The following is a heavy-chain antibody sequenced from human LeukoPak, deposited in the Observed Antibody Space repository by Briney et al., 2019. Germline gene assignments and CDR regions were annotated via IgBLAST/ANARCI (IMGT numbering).Heavy chain of an antibody. CDR1: GGSISSSSYY. V-gene: IGHV4-39*01. J-gene: IGHJ4*02. CDR2: IYYSGST. Sequence: SETVSLTCTVSGGSISSSSYYWGWISQPPGKGLEWIGSIYYSGSTYYNPSLKSRVTISVDTSKNQFSLKLSSVTAADTAVYYCARLTPTIDYWGQGTLVTVSS. D-gene: IGHD2-15*01. CDR3: ARLTPTIDY.